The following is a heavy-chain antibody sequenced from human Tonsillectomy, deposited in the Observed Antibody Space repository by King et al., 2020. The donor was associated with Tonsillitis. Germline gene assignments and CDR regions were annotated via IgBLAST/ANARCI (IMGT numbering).Heavy chain of an antibody. D-gene: IGHD3-22*01. CDR3: ARTLYYYDSSGSGRDGDY. V-gene: IGHV3-11*01. J-gene: IGHJ4*02. CDR1: GFTFSDYY. CDR2: ISGSGSTI. Sequence: VQLVESGGGLVKPGGSLRLSYAASGFTFSDYYMSWIRQAPGKGLEWISYISGSGSTIYCADSVKGRFTISRDNAKNSLYLQMNSLRDEDTAVYYCARTLYYYDSSGSGRDGDYWGQGTLVTVSS.